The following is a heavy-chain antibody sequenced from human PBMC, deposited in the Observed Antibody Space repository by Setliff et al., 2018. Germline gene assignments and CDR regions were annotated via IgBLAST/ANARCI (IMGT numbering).Heavy chain of an antibody. CDR3: SRLVRYCTRTTCQRLSGGEF. CDR1: GYSFSDSA. V-gene: IGHV1-18*01. J-gene: IGHJ4*02. D-gene: IGHD2-8*01. Sequence: ASVKVSCKASGYSFSDSAVSWVRQAPGQGLEWVGWISVYTGNTYYTPKLHGRVTLTTDTSTSTAYMELRSLGSDDTAVYYCSRLVRYCTRTTCQRLSGGEFWGQGTLVTVSS. CDR2: ISVYTGNT.